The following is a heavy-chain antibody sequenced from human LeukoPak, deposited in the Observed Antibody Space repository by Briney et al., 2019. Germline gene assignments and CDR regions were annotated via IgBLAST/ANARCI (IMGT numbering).Heavy chain of an antibody. D-gene: IGHD3-10*01. V-gene: IGHV4-59*01. J-gene: IGHJ6*03. Sequence: PSETLSLTCTVSGGSISSYYWSWIRQPPGKGLEWIGYIYYSGSTNYNPSLKSRVTISVDTSKNQFSLKLSSVTAADTAVYYCASTYYYGSGSYYNLYYMDVWGKGTTVTISS. CDR3: ASTYYYGSGSYYNLYYMDV. CDR1: GGSISSYY. CDR2: IYYSGST.